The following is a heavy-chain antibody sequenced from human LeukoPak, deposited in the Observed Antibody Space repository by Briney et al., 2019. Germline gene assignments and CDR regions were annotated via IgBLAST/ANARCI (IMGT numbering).Heavy chain of an antibody. CDR3: ARAWESPPFDI. CDR2: IYYSGST. J-gene: IGHJ3*02. Sequence: SETLSLTCTVSGGSISSYYWSWIRQPPGKGLEWIGYIYYSGSTNYSPSLKSRVTISIDMSKSQFSLKLSSVTAADTAVYYCARAWESPPFDIWGQGTMVTVSS. CDR1: GGSISSYY. D-gene: IGHD1-26*01. V-gene: IGHV4-59*01.